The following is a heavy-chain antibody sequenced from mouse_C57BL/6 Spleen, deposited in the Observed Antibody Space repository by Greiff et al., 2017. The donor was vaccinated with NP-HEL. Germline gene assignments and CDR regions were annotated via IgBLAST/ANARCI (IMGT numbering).Heavy chain of an antibody. Sequence: VQLVESGAELARPGASVKLSCKASGYTFTSYGISWVKQRPGQGLEWIGEIYPRSGNTYYNEKFKGKATLTADKSSSTAYMELRSLTSEDSAVYFCGAYYSNYNAMDYWGQGTSVTVSS. D-gene: IGHD2-5*01. V-gene: IGHV1-81*01. CDR1: GYTFTSYG. CDR3: GAYYSNYNAMDY. CDR2: IYPRSGNT. J-gene: IGHJ4*01.